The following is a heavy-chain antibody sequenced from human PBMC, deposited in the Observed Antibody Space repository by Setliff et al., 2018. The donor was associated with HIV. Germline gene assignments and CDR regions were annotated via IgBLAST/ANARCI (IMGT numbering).Heavy chain of an antibody. V-gene: IGHV3-30*02. J-gene: IGHJ4*02. CDR2: IRYDGSYR. Sequence: PGGSLRLSCAVSGFTFISYGMYWVRQAPGKGLEWVAFIRYDGSYRYYVDSVKGRFTISRDNAKKSLYLQMNSLRAEDTAVYYCARGEPTILVVPAAFFDYWGQGTLVTVSS. CDR3: ARGEPTILVVPAAFFDY. D-gene: IGHD2-2*01. CDR1: GFTFISYG.